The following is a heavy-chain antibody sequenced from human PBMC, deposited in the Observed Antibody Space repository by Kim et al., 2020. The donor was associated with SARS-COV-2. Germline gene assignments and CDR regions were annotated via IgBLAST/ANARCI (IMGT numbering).Heavy chain of an antibody. D-gene: IGHD6-25*01. J-gene: IGHJ6*02. CDR1: GFTFTSYA. Sequence: GGSLRLSCAASGFTFTSYAMTWVRQAPGKGLEWVSGLTGGGGRSYYADSVQGRFTISRDNFKSTLHLQMNSLRADDTAVYYCAKMRAAWATTPYFYYGMDVWGQGTTVTVSS. V-gene: IGHV3-23*01. CDR2: LTGGGGRS. CDR3: AKMRAAWATTPYFYYGMDV.